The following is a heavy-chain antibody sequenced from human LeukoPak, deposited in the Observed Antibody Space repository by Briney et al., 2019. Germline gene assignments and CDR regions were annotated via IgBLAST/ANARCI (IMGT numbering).Heavy chain of an antibody. D-gene: IGHD1-26*01. J-gene: IGHJ4*02. CDR2: TNPNSGGT. Sequence: ASVKVSCKASGYTFTGYFIHWVRQAPGQGPESMGWTNPNSGGTNYAQKFQGRVTMTRDTSIRTAYMELSRLRSDDTAVYYCACEMRVGAPQLWLWGQGTLVTVSS. CDR1: GYTFTGYF. V-gene: IGHV1-2*02. CDR3: ACEMRVGAPQLWL.